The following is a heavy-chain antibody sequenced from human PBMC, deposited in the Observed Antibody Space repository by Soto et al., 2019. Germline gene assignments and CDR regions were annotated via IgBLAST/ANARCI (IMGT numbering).Heavy chain of an antibody. Sequence: QITLKESGPTLVKPTQTLTLTCTFSGFSLRTSGVGVGWIRQPPGKALEWLALIYWDDDKRYSPSLKSRLTITKXTXTNQVVLTMTNMDPADRATYYCAHRYGLGDGFAFDIWGQGTMVTVS. J-gene: IGHJ3*02. D-gene: IGHD3-10*01. V-gene: IGHV2-5*02. CDR3: AHRYGLGDGFAFDI. CDR1: GFSLRTSGVG. CDR2: IYWDDDK.